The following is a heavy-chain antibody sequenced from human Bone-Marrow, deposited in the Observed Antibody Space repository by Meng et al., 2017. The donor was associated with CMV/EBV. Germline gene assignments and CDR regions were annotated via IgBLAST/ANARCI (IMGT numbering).Heavy chain of an antibody. V-gene: IGHV3-48*03. D-gene: IGHD4-17*01. CDR1: GFTFSSYE. Sequence: GGSLRLSCAASGFTFSSYEMNWVRQAPGKGLEWVSYISSSGSTIYYADSVKGRFTISRDNAKNSLYLQMNSLRAEDTAVYYCAAERGGWGYGDSTSDYWGQGTLVTVSS. J-gene: IGHJ4*02. CDR2: ISSSGSTI. CDR3: AAERGGWGYGDSTSDY.